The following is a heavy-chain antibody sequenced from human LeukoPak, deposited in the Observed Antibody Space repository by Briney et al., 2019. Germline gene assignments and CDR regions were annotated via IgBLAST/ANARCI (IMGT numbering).Heavy chain of an antibody. CDR1: GFTFSSYG. CDR2: IRYDGSNK. J-gene: IGHJ4*02. Sequence: GGSRRLSCAASGFTFSSYGMHWVRQAPGKGLEWVAFIRYDGSNKYYADSVKGRFTISRDNSKNTLYLQMNSLRAEDTAVYYCAKDRSSSPAYWGQGTLVTVSS. V-gene: IGHV3-30*02. D-gene: IGHD6-6*01. CDR3: AKDRSSSPAY.